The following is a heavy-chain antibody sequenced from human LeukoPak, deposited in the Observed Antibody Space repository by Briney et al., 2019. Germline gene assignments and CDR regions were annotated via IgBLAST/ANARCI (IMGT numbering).Heavy chain of an antibody. D-gene: IGHD3-22*01. J-gene: IGHJ6*03. Sequence: GGSLRLSCAASGFTFSSYAMHWVRQAPGKGLEWVAVISYDGSNKYYADSVKGRFTISRDNSKNTLYLQMNSLRAEDTAVYYCARDRVVVITTPYYYYYMDVWGKGTTVTISS. CDR2: ISYDGSNK. V-gene: IGHV3-30*04. CDR3: ARDRVVVITTPYYYYYMDV. CDR1: GFTFSSYA.